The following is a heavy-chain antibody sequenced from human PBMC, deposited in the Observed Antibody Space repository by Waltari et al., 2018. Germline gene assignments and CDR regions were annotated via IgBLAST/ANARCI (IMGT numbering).Heavy chain of an antibody. CDR2: SKRKPDGGSA. Sequence: EVHLVESGGGLVKPGGSLRLSCAASGFTFSDAYMSWVRPAPGKGLGGVGRSKRKPDGGSADYAPPVKGRLIISREDSMNTAYLRMDTLKPEDSAGYYCTTYTSGAPFYWGQGTLVPVSS. V-gene: IGHV3-15*01. CDR1: GFTFSDAY. CDR3: TTYTSGAPFY. J-gene: IGHJ4*02. D-gene: IGHD6-19*01.